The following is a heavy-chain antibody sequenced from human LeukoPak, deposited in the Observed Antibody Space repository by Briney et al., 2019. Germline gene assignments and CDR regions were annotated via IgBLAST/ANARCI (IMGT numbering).Heavy chain of an antibody. CDR3: AKDWKSWFDP. V-gene: IGHV3-53*01. D-gene: IGHD1-1*01. CDR2: VYSAGST. J-gene: IGHJ5*02. Sequence: GGSLRLSCAASGFTVSSNYMSWVRQAPGKGLEWVSVVYSAGSTYYADSVKGRFTISRDNSKNTLHLQMNSLRAEDTAVYYCAKDWKSWFDPWGQGTLVTVSS. CDR1: GFTVSSNY.